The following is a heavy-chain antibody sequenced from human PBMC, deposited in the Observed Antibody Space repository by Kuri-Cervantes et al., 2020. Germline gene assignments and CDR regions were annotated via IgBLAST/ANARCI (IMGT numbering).Heavy chain of an antibody. V-gene: IGHV4-4*02. Sequence: GSLRLSCAVSGGSISSSNWWSWVRQPPGKGLEWIGEIYHSGSTNYNPSLKSRVTISVDKSKNQFSLKLSSVTAADTAVYYCARLPVNYNFWSGRTLPDAFDIWGQGTMVTVSS. CDR2: IYHSGST. CDR1: GGSISSSNW. CDR3: ARLPVNYNFWSGRTLPDAFDI. J-gene: IGHJ3*02. D-gene: IGHD3-3*01.